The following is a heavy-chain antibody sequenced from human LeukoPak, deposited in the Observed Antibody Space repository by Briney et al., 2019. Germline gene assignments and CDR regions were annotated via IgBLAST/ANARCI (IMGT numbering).Heavy chain of an antibody. Sequence: QPGGSLRLSCAASVFIFSSYGMHWVRQAPGKGLEWVAVIWYDGSNKYYADSVKGRFTISRDNSKNTLYLQMNSLRDEGTAVYYCVRDCVDGDMVAAADNWFDPWGQGTLVTVSS. V-gene: IGHV3-33*01. CDR3: VRDCVDGDMVAAADNWFDP. CDR2: IWYDGSNK. CDR1: VFIFSSYG. J-gene: IGHJ5*02. D-gene: IGHD6-13*01.